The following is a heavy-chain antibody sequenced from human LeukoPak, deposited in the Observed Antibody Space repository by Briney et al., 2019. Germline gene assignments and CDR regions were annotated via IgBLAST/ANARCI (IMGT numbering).Heavy chain of an antibody. CDR2: INHRGST. J-gene: IGHJ4*02. D-gene: IGHD6-25*01. Sequence: SETLSVTCAVYGGSFSGYYWSWIRQPPGRGLGWIGEINHRGSTNYNPSLKSRVTISVDNSKNHSSLKLSSVTAADTAVYSCARGTPYSRGWTAFDYWGQGTLVTVSS. CDR1: GGSFSGYY. CDR3: ARGTPYSRGWTAFDY. V-gene: IGHV4-34*01.